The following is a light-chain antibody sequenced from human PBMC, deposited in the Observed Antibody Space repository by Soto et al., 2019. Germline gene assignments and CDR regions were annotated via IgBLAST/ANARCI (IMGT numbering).Light chain of an antibody. CDR2: SNN. Sequence: QSVLTQPPSASGTPGQRVTISCSGSSSNIGSNTVNWYQQLPGTAPKLVIYSNNQRPSGVSDRFSCSKSGTSASLAISGLQSEDEADYYCVAWDASLSGYVVFGGGTKLTVL. J-gene: IGLJ2*01. V-gene: IGLV1-44*01. CDR1: SSNIGSNT. CDR3: VAWDASLSGYVV.